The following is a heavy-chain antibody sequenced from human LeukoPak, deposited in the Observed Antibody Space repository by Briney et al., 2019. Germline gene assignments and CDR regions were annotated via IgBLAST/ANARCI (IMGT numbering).Heavy chain of an antibody. CDR3: ARRSDLSSSWFFDY. D-gene: IGHD6-13*01. Sequence: GESLEISCKGSGYSFTSYWIGWVRQMPGEGLEWMGIIYPGDSDTRYSPSFQGQVTISADKSISTAYLQWSSLKASDTAMYYCARRSDLSSSWFFDYWGQGTLVTVSS. J-gene: IGHJ4*02. CDR2: IYPGDSDT. V-gene: IGHV5-51*01. CDR1: GYSFTSYW.